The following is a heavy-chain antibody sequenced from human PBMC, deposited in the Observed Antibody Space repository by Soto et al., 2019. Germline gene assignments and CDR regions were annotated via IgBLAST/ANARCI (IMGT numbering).Heavy chain of an antibody. Sequence: PTETLCLTCTFSVGSIRIGGYDWRWVRQSPRRGREWIGNIYYSGSTYYNPSLKSRLTISVDTSKNQFSLNLSSVTAADTAVYYCARDRLMATAGTARHYFGLDVWGQGTTVTVSS. J-gene: IGHJ6*02. CDR2: IYYSGST. CDR3: ARDRLMATAGTARHYFGLDV. CDR1: VGSIRIGGYD. D-gene: IGHD5-18*01. V-gene: IGHV4-31*03.